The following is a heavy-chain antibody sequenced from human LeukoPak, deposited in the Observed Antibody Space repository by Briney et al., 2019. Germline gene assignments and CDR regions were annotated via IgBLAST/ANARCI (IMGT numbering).Heavy chain of an antibody. CDR1: GFTFSNCA. D-gene: IGHD2/OR15-2a*01. CDR2: ISGSGSST. V-gene: IGHV3-23*01. CDR3: AKSCNSGNCYYNY. Sequence: GGSLRLSCAASGFTFSNCAMSWVRRAPEKGLEWVSGISGSGSSTYYADSVKGRFTISRDNSENTLSLQMNSLRADDTAIYYCAKSCNSGNCYYNYWGQGTLVTVSS. J-gene: IGHJ4*02.